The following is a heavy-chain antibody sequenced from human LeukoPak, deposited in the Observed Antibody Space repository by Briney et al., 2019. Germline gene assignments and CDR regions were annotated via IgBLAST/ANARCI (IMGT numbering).Heavy chain of an antibody. CDR3: AIVVARGEQWLDQGYFDY. D-gene: IGHD6-19*01. J-gene: IGHJ4*02. Sequence: GASVKVPCKVSGYTLTELSMHWVRQAPGKGLEWMGGFDPEDGETIYAQKFQGRVTMTEDTYTDTAYMELSSLRSEDTAVYYCAIVVARGEQWLDQGYFDYWGQGTLVTVSS. V-gene: IGHV1-24*01. CDR1: GYTLTELS. CDR2: FDPEDGET.